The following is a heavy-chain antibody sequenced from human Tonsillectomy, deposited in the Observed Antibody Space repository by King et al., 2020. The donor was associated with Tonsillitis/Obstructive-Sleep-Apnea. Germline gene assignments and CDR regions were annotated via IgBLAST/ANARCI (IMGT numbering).Heavy chain of an antibody. CDR3: ARDFRGYCSSTSCYMAEYFQH. J-gene: IGHJ1*01. CDR1: GFTFSDYY. V-gene: IGHV3-11*05. CDR2: ISSSSSYT. D-gene: IGHD2-2*02. Sequence: HVQLVESGGGLVKPGGSLRLSCAASGFTFSDYYMSWIRQAPGKGLEWVSYISSSSSYTNYADSVKGRFTISRDNAKNSLYLQMKSLRAEDTAVYYCARDFRGYCSSTSCYMAEYFQHWGQGTLVTVSS.